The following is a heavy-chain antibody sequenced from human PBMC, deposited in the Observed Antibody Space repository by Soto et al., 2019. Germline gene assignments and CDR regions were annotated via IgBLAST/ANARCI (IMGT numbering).Heavy chain of an antibody. J-gene: IGHJ4*02. D-gene: IGHD1-1*01. V-gene: IGHV1-69*06. Sequence: QVLLVQSGAEVKKPGSSVKVSCKLSGATFSSYAMSWVRQAPGQGLEWIGGIIPFFGTPNYAQKFQGRLTVTADKVTSTAYMELTSLISEDTAIYYCTRSTPQAGSYVQIFDYWGQGALVTVSS. CDR3: TRSTPQAGSYVQIFDY. CDR2: IIPFFGTP. CDR1: GATFSSYA.